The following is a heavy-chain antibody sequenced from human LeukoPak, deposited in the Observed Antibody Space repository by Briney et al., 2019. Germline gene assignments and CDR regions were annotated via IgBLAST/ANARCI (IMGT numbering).Heavy chain of an antibody. CDR3: ATTNRYSGSYRDFDY. CDR1: GFTFSSYA. CDR2: ISGSGGST. V-gene: IGHV3-23*01. D-gene: IGHD1-26*01. Sequence: GGSLRLSCAASGFTFSSYAMSWVRQAPGKGLEWVSAISGSGGSTYYPDSVKGRFTISRDNSKNTLYLQMNSLRAEDTALYYCATTNRYSGSYRDFDYWGQGTLVTVPS. J-gene: IGHJ4*02.